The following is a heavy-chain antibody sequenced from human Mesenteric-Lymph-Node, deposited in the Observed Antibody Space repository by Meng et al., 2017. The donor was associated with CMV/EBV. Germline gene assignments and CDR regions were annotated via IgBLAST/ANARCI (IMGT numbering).Heavy chain of an antibody. CDR2: ISGSGGGT. Sequence: MLLVRQAPGEALAWVSAISGSGGGTYSAGFVKGRFPLTRAHSKNTLYLQMNSLRAEDTAVYYCAKEVSGVAYYDILTGYYGSGAFDYWGQGTLVTVSS. D-gene: IGHD3-9*01. CDR3: AKEVSGVAYYDILTGYYGSGAFDY. V-gene: IGHV3-23*01. J-gene: IGHJ4*02.